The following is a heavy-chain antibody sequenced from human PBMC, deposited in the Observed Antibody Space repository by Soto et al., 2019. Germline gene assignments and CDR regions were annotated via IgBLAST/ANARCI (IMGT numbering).Heavy chain of an antibody. J-gene: IGHJ6*02. D-gene: IGHD3-9*01. V-gene: IGHV3-33*01. CDR1: GFTFSSYG. Sequence: GGSLRLSCAASGFTFSSYGMHWVRQAPGKGPEWVAVIWYDGSNKYYADSVKGRFTISRDNSKNTLYLQMNSLRAEDTAVYYCARESVGYDILTGTPLRYYYYGMDVWGQGTTVT. CDR3: ARESVGYDILTGTPLRYYYYGMDV. CDR2: IWYDGSNK.